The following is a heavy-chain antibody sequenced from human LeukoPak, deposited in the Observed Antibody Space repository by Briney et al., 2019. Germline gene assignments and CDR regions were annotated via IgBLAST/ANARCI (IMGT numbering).Heavy chain of an antibody. D-gene: IGHD4-17*01. CDR3: ARLLDGDPYYFDY. V-gene: IGHV5-51*01. J-gene: IGHJ4*02. CDR2: IHPGDSDT. CDR1: GYSFTSHW. Sequence: GESLKISCKGSGYSFTSHWIAWVRQMPGKGLEWMGTIHPGDSDTRYSPSFQGQVTISADKSISTAYLQWSSLKASDTAMYYCARLLDGDPYYFDYWGQGTLVTVSS.